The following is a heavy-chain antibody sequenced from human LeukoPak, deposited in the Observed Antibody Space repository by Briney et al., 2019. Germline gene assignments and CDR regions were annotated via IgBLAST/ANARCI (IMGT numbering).Heavy chain of an antibody. D-gene: IGHD1-7*01. J-gene: IGHJ3*02. Sequence: GASVKVSCKAFSYTFTSYGISWVRHAPGHGLEWMRWISAYNGNTNYAQKLQGRVTMTTDTSTSTAYMELMSLRSDDTAVYYCARVSREELGDAFDIWGQGTMVTVSS. V-gene: IGHV1-18*01. CDR1: SYTFTSYG. CDR2: ISAYNGNT. CDR3: ARVSREELGDAFDI.